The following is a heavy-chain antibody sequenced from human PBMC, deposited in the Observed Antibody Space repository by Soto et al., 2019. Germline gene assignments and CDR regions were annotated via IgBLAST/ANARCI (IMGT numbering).Heavy chain of an antibody. J-gene: IGHJ4*02. V-gene: IGHV1-18*01. CDR1: GYTFTSYG. Sequence: ASVKVSCKASGYTFTSYGISWVRQAPGQGLEWMGWISAYNGNTNYAQKLQGRVTMTTDTSTSTAYMELRSLRSDDTAVYYCARWSYYDSSGYYSDTYYFDYWGQGTLVTVSS. CDR3: ARWSYYDSSGYYSDTYYFDY. D-gene: IGHD3-22*01. CDR2: ISAYNGNT.